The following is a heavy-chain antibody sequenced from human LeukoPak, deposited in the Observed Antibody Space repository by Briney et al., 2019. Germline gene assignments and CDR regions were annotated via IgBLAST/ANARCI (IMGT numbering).Heavy chain of an antibody. CDR3: AREQGGYSYGTNYYYYYGMDV. J-gene: IGHJ6*02. CDR1: GFTFSSYW. V-gene: IGHV3-7*01. D-gene: IGHD5-18*01. CDR2: IKQDGSEK. Sequence: PGGSLRLSCAASGFTFSSYWMSWVRQAPGKGLEWVANIKQDGSEKYYVDSVKGRFTISRDNAKNSLYLQMNSLRAEDTAVYCCAREQGGYSYGTNYYYYYGMDVWGQGTTVTVSS.